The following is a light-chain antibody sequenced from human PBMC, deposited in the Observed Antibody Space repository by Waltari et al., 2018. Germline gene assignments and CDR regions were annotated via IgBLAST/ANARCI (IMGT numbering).Light chain of an antibody. J-gene: IGKJ1*01. Sequence: EIVLTQSPGALSLSPGETATLSCRASQSIGRTIAWYQQKPGQAPRLLIYATSTRATGIPDRFSGSGSETDFSLTIYRLEPEDFALYYCQHYVRLPVTFGQGTKVEIK. CDR1: QSIGRT. CDR2: ATS. V-gene: IGKV3-20*01. CDR3: QHYVRLPVT.